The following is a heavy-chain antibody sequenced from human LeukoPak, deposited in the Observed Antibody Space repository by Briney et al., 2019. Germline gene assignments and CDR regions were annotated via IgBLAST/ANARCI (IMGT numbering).Heavy chain of an antibody. V-gene: IGHV3-21*01. Sequence: GGTLRLTCAASGVTFSSYTMNWVRQAPGKGLEWVSSISSSSNYIYYADSVKGRFTISRDNSKNTLYLQMNSLRAEDTAVYYCARVAVAADYWGQGTLVTVSS. J-gene: IGHJ4*02. CDR1: GVTFSSYT. D-gene: IGHD6-19*01. CDR3: ARVAVAADY. CDR2: ISSSSNYI.